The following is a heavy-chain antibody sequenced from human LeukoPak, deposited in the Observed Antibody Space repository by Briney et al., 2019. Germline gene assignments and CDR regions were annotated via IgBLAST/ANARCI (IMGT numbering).Heavy chain of an antibody. J-gene: IGHJ6*03. D-gene: IGHD5-24*01. V-gene: IGHV4-61*01. Sequence: PSETLSLTCTISGGSVTSGSYYWSWIRQPPEKGLEWIGYIYYTGSTDYNLSLKSRVTISVETSKNQFSLQLSSVTAADTAIYYCATSLESYYYMDVWGKGTTVTVSS. CDR1: GGSVTSGSYY. CDR3: ATSLESYYYMDV. CDR2: IYYTGST.